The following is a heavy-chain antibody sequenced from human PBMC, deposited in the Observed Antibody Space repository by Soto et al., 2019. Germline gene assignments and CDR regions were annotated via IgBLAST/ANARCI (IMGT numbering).Heavy chain of an antibody. V-gene: IGHV1-69*06. CDR3: ARCLGDGYNFESDAFDI. D-gene: IGHD5-12*01. J-gene: IGHJ3*02. CDR2: IIPIFGTA. Sequence: SVKVSCKASGGTFSSYAISWVRQAPGQGLEWMGGIIPIFGTANYAQKFQGRVTITADKSTSTAYMELSSLRSEDTAVYYCARCLGDGYNFESDAFDIWGQGTMVTVS. CDR1: GGTFSSYA.